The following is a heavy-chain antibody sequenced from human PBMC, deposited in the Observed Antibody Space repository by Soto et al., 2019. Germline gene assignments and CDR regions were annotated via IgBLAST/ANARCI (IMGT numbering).Heavy chain of an antibody. D-gene: IGHD6-13*01. CDR1: GFTFSSYA. CDR3: ARRGPGTFFDY. Sequence: EVQLLESGGGLVQPGGSLRLSCAASGFTFSSYAMRWVRQAPGKGLEWVSAVSGSGGSTYNEASVKGRFTISGDNSKNTLYLPMYSPRGEDPAVYYFARRGPGTFFDYWGQGTLVTVSS. CDR2: VSGSGGST. J-gene: IGHJ4*02. V-gene: IGHV3-23*01.